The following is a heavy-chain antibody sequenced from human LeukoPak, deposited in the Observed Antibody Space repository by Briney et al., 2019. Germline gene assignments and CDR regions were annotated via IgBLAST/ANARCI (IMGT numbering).Heavy chain of an antibody. CDR3: ARGVSGGSGYYVWDYYYYYMDV. V-gene: IGHV1-46*01. D-gene: IGHD3-3*01. CDR2: INPSGGST. CDR1: GYTFASYY. Sequence: ASVKVSCKASGYTFASYYMHWVRQAPGQGLEWMGIINPSGGSTSYAQKFQGRVTMTRDMSTSTVYMELSSLRSEDTAVYYCARGVSGGSGYYVWDYYYYYMDVWGKGTTVTVSS. J-gene: IGHJ6*03.